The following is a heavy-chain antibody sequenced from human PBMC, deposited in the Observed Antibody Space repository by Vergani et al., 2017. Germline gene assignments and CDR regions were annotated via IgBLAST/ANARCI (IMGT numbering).Heavy chain of an antibody. J-gene: IGHJ3*02. CDR2: ISSSSSYI. Sequence: EVQLVESGGGLVKPGGSLRLSCAASGFTFSSYSMNWVRQAPGKGLEWVSSISSSSSYIYYADSVKGRFTISRDNSKNTLYLQMNSLRAEDTAVYYCAREQYYYDSSGYYTHDAFDIWGQGTMVTVSS. D-gene: IGHD3-22*01. CDR1: GFTFSSYS. V-gene: IGHV3-21*01. CDR3: AREQYYYDSSGYYTHDAFDI.